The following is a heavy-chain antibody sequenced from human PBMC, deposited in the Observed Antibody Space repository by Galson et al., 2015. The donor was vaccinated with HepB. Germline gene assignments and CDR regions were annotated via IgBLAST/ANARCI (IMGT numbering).Heavy chain of an antibody. CDR3: AISPDILTGNDVLNI. D-gene: IGHD3-9*01. V-gene: IGHV5-51*01. J-gene: IGHJ3*02. CDR2: IYPGDSDT. Sequence: QSGAEVKKPGESLKISCKGSGYSFTSYWIGWVRQMPGKGLEHMGIIYPGDSDTRYSPSFQGQVIISADKSISTAYLQWSSLKASDTAMYYCAISPDILTGNDVLNIWGQGTMVTVSS. CDR1: GYSFTSYW.